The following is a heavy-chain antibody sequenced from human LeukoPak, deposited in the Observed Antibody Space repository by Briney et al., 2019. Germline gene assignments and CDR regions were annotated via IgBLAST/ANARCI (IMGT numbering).Heavy chain of an antibody. CDR3: ARDSGIMITFGGVIPGGY. V-gene: IGHV3-23*01. CDR1: GFTFSSYA. CDR2: ISGSGGST. J-gene: IGHJ4*02. D-gene: IGHD3-16*02. Sequence: GGSLRLSCAASGFTFSSYAMSWVRQAPGKGLEWVSAISGSGGSTYYADSVKGRFTISRDNAKNSLYLQMNSLRAEDTAVYYCARDSGIMITFGGVIPGGYWGQGTLVTVSS.